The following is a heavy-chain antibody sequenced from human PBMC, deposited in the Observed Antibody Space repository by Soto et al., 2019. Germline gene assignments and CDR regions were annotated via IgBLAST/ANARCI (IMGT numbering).Heavy chain of an antibody. CDR2: ISYDGSNK. D-gene: IGHD3-9*01. V-gene: IGHV3-30*18. J-gene: IGHJ5*02. CDR1: GFTFSSYG. CDR3: AKWSVAATDNYNWFDP. Sequence: PGGSLRLSCAASGFTFSSYGMHWVRQAPGKGLEWVAVISYDGSNKYYADSVKGRFTISRDNSKNTLYPQMNSLRAEDTAVYYCAKWSVAATDNYNWFDPWGQGTLVTVSS.